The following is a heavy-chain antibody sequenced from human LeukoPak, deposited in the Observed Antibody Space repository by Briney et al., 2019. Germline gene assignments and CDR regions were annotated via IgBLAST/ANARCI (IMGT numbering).Heavy chain of an antibody. CDR1: GFTFSRYW. V-gene: IGHV3-7*01. J-gene: IGHJ4*02. CDR2: IKEDGREK. Sequence: PGGSLRLSCAASGFTFSRYWMAWVRQAPGKGLECVANIKEDGREKYYADSVKGRFTISRDNAKNSLYLQMNSLRAEDTAVYYCARVANYDFWSGYYRHTDYWGQGTLVTVSS. D-gene: IGHD3-3*01. CDR3: ARVANYDFWSGYYRHTDY.